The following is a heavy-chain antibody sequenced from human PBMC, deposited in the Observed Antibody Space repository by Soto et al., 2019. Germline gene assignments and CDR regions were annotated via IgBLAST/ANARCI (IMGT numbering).Heavy chain of an antibody. CDR1: GGSFSSFT. CDR3: ARGPSGTLYPIDF. CDR2: ITPLLGIT. V-gene: IGHV1-69*02. D-gene: IGHD6-19*01. Sequence: QVQLVQSGAEVKKPGSSVKVSCKASGGSFSSFTITWVRQARGQGLEWMGRITPLLGITNYAQKFQGRVTITTDKSTITVYMELSSLRFEDTAVYYCARGPSGTLYPIDFWGQGTLVTVSS. J-gene: IGHJ4*01.